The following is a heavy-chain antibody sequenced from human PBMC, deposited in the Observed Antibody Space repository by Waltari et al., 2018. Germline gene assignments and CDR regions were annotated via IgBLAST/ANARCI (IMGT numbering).Heavy chain of an antibody. J-gene: IGHJ4*02. D-gene: IGHD3-10*01. CDR2: IIPIFGTA. CDR3: ARDDAMRFRELSHFDY. Sequence: QVQLVQSGAEVMKPGSSVKVPCKASGGTFSSYAISWVRQDPRQGLEWMGRIIPIFGTANYAQKFQGRVTITADKSTSTAYMELSSLRSEDTAVYYCARDDAMRFRELSHFDYWGQGTLVTVSS. V-gene: IGHV1-69*08. CDR1: GGTFSSYA.